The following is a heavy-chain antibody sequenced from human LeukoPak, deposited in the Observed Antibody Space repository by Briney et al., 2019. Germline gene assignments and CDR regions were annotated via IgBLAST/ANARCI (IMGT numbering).Heavy chain of an antibody. CDR3: ARQDSSSWYISGY. CDR1: GGSFSGYY. V-gene: IGHV4-34*01. Sequence: SETLSLTCAVYGGSFSGYYWSWIRQPPGKGLEWIGEINHSGSTNYNPSLKSRVTISVDTSKNQFSPKLSSVTAADTAVYYCARQDSSSWYISGYWGQGTLVTVSS. CDR2: INHSGST. D-gene: IGHD6-13*01. J-gene: IGHJ4*02.